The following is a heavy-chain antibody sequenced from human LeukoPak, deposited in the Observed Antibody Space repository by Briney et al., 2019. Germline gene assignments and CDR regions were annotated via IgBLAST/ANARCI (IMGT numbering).Heavy chain of an antibody. CDR1: GGSISSYY. J-gene: IGHJ2*01. Sequence: PSETLSLTCTVSGGSISSYYWSWIRQPPGKGLEWIGYIYTSGSTNYNPSLKSRVTISVDTSKNQFSLKLSSVTAADTAVYYCARHESRYCSSTSCLSYWYFDLWGRGTLVTVSS. V-gene: IGHV4-4*09. D-gene: IGHD2-2*01. CDR3: ARHESRYCSSTSCLSYWYFDL. CDR2: IYTSGST.